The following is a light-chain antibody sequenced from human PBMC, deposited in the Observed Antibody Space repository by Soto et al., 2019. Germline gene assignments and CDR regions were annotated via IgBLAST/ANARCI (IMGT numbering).Light chain of an antibody. CDR2: RNN. CDR1: ISNIGSNF. V-gene: IGLV1-47*01. Sequence: QSVLTQSPSASGTPGQRVTISCSGSISNIGSNFIYWYQQLPGTAPKLLIYRNNERPSGVPDRFSGSKSGTSASLAISGLRSEDEADYHCAAWDDSLSGVVFGGGTKLTVL. CDR3: AAWDDSLSGVV. J-gene: IGLJ2*01.